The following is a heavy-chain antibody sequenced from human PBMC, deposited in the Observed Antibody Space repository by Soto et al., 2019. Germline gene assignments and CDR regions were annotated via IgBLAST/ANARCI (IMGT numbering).Heavy chain of an antibody. CDR3: ASFYPPDTLSKLSITGTTGFDP. CDR2: INAGNGNT. D-gene: IGHD1-7*01. CDR1: GYTFTRYA. J-gene: IGHJ5*02. Sequence: ASVKVSCKASGYTFTRYAMHWVRKAPGQRLEWMGWINAGNGNTKYSQKFQGRVTITRDTSASTAYMELSSLRSEDTAVYYCASFYPPDTLSKLSITGTTGFDPWGQGTLVTVSS. V-gene: IGHV1-3*01.